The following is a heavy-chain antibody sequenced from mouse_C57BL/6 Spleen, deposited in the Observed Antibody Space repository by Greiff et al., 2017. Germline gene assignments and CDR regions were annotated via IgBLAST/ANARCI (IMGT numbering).Heavy chain of an antibody. V-gene: IGHV1-64*01. CDR3: ARERGDYDEDAMDY. Sequence: QVQLQQPGAELVKPGASVTLSCKASGYTFTSYWMHWVKQRPGQGLEWIGMIHPNSGSTNYNEKFKSKATLTVDKSSSTAYMQLSSLTSEDSAVYYCARERGDYDEDAMDYWGQGTSVTVSS. CDR1: GYTFTSYW. CDR2: IHPNSGST. J-gene: IGHJ4*01. D-gene: IGHD2-4*01.